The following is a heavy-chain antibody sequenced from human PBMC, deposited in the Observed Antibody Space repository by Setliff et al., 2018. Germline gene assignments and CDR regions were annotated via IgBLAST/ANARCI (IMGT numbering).Heavy chain of an antibody. Sequence: SETLSLTCTVSGGSVSSSSYYWNWIRRPAGKGLEWIGRIYASGRTDCNPSLQSRVSISLDTSQSQFSLRLSSVTAADTALYFCARVRNDYPYYIDSWGQGTLVTVSS. D-gene: IGHD4-17*01. CDR1: GGSVSSSSYY. V-gene: IGHV4-61*02. J-gene: IGHJ4*02. CDR3: ARVRNDYPYYIDS. CDR2: IYASGRT.